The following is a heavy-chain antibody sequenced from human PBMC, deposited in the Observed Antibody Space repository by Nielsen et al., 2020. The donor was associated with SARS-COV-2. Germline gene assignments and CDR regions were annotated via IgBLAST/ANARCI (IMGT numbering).Heavy chain of an antibody. CDR3: ARRGLGILHYYYMDV. CDR1: GFTFDDYA. CDR2: ISWNSGSI. D-gene: IGHD7-27*01. V-gene: IGHV3-9*01. J-gene: IGHJ6*03. Sequence: SLKISCAASGFTFDDYAMHWVRQAPGKGLEWVSGISWNSGSIDYADSVKGRFTISRDNSKNTLYLQMNSLRAEDTAVYYCARRGLGILHYYYMDVWGKGTTVTVSS.